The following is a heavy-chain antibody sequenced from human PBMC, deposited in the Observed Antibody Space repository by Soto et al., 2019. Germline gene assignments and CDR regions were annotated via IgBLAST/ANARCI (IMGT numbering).Heavy chain of an antibody. Sequence: ASVKVSCKASGYTFTSYYMHWVRQAPGQGLEWMGIIKPTGGSTSYAQKFQGRVTMTRDTSTSTVYMELSSLTSEDTAVYYCARDAVDYGDYVFDYWGQGTLVTVSS. J-gene: IGHJ4*02. CDR3: ARDAVDYGDYVFDY. V-gene: IGHV1-46*01. D-gene: IGHD4-17*01. CDR1: GYTFTSYY. CDR2: IKPTGGST.